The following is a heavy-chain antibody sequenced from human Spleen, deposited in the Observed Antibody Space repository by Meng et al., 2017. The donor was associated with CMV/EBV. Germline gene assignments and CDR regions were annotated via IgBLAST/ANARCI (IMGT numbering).Heavy chain of an antibody. J-gene: IGHJ4*02. D-gene: IGHD6-13*01. V-gene: IGHV1-8*03. CDR2: MNPISTNT. CDR3: ATGSAAAGSTGGGAGLFDY. CDR1: GYTFNTYD. Sequence: ASVKVSCKASGYTFNTYDINWVRQATGQGLEWMGWMNPISTNTGYAQKFQGRVTITRNTSISTASMELSSLTSDDTAVYYCATGSAAAGSTGGGAGLFDYWGQGTLVTVSS.